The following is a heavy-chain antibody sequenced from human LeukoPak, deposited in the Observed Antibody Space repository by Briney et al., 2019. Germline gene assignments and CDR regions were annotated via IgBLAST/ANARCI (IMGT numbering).Heavy chain of an antibody. Sequence: GRSLRLSCAASGFTFSSYAMHWVRQAPGKGLEWVAVISYDGSNKYYADSVKGRFTISRDNSKNTLYLQMNSLRAEDTAVYYCAKGASSGYYYYYYMDVWGKGTTVTISS. CDR2: ISYDGSNK. V-gene: IGHV3-30*04. J-gene: IGHJ6*03. CDR1: GFTFSSYA. D-gene: IGHD3-22*01. CDR3: AKGASSGYYYYYYMDV.